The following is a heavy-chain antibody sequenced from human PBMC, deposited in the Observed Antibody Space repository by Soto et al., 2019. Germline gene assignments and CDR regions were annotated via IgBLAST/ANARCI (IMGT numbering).Heavy chain of an antibody. V-gene: IGHV4-4*02. D-gene: IGHD1-26*01. CDR2: IYFSGSA. J-gene: IGHJ5*02. CDR3: ATRIGTWFDP. Sequence: QVQLQESGPGLVKPSGTLSLTCAVSGDSISSSKWWTWVRQPPGKGLEWIGEIYFSGSANHNPSLKSRVTISLDKSKNQCSLKLSSVTVADTAVYYCATRIGTWFDPWGQGTLVTVSS. CDR1: GDSISSSKW.